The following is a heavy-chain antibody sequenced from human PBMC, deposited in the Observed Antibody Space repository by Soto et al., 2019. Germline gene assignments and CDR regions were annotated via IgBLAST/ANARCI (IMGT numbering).Heavy chain of an antibody. J-gene: IGHJ2*01. V-gene: IGHV3-23*01. CDR2: ISGTGGSS. CDR3: AKRAVAGRNWSFDL. Sequence: EVQLLESGGGLVQPGGSLRLSCAASGFTVSTNTMSWVRQAPGKGMECVSAISGTGGSSSYTDSVKGRFTISKDNSKNTLSLQMDSLRAEDTARYYCAKRAVAGRNWSFDLWGRGPLVTVSS. D-gene: IGHD6-19*01. CDR1: GFTVSTNT.